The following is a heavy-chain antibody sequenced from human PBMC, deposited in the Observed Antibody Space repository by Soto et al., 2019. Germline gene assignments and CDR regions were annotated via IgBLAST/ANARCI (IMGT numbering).Heavy chain of an antibody. CDR2: IYYSGST. J-gene: IGHJ4*02. D-gene: IGHD6-13*01. Sequence: TLSLTCTVSGGSISSSSYYWGWIRQPPGKGLEWIGSIYYSGSTYYNPSLKSRVTISVDTSKNQFSLKLSSVTAADTAVYYCATTGSSRPTSDYWGQGTLVTVSS. V-gene: IGHV4-39*01. CDR3: ATTGSSRPTSDY. CDR1: GGSISSSSYY.